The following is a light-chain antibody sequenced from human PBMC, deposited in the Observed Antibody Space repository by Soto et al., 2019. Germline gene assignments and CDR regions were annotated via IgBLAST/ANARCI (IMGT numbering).Light chain of an antibody. CDR1: SSDVGGYNY. Sequence: QSALTQPASVSGSAGLSITISCTGASSDVGGYNYVSWYQQHPGKAPKLMIYDVSNRPSGVSNRFSGSKSGNTASLTISGLQAEDVADYYCSSYTSSSTLVFGGGTKLTV. V-gene: IGLV2-14*01. CDR3: SSYTSSSTLV. CDR2: DVS. J-gene: IGLJ2*01.